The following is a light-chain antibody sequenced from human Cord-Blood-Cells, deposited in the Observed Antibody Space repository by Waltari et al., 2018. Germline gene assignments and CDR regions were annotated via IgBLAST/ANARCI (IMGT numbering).Light chain of an antibody. V-gene: IGKV2-28*01. CDR3: MQALQTPT. J-gene: IGKJ5*01. Sequence: DIVMTQSPLSLPVTPGEPASISCRSSQSLLHSNGYNYLDWYLQKPGQSTQLLIYLGCNRASGVPDRFRGSGSGTDFTLKISRVEAEDVGVYYCMQALQTPTFGQGTRLEIK. CDR1: QSLLHSNGYNY. CDR2: LGC.